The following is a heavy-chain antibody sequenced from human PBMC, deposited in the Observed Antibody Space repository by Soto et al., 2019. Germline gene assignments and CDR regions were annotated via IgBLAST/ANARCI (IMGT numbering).Heavy chain of an antibody. CDR1: GVSITSHY. CDR3: TGGGPGHPFDY. V-gene: IGHV4-59*11. D-gene: IGHD7-27*01. Sequence: QVQLQESGPGLVKPSETLSLTCTVSGVSITSHYWTWIRQPPGKGLEWSGNIHYSGSTNYSPSLKSRVIISVDTSENQSSLKLSSVTTADTAVYYCTGGGPGHPFDYWGQGTLVTVSS. CDR2: IHYSGST. J-gene: IGHJ4*02.